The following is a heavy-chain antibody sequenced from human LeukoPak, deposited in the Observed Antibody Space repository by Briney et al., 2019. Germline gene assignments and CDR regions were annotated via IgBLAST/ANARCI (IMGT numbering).Heavy chain of an antibody. Sequence: PGGSLRLSCAASGFTFSSYWMSWVRQAPGKGLEWVANIKKDGSEKYYVDSVKGRFTNSRDNAKNSLYLQMNSLRAEDTAVYYCAREEYCSGGSCYFLYYYYGMDVWGQGTTVTVSS. CDR3: AREEYCSGGSCYFLYYYYGMDV. CDR1: GFTFSSYW. D-gene: IGHD2-15*01. V-gene: IGHV3-7*04. CDR2: IKKDGSEK. J-gene: IGHJ6*02.